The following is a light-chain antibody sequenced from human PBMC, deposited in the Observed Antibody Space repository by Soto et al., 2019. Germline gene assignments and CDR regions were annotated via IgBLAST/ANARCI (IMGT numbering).Light chain of an antibody. CDR3: QHYSSVWA. Sequence: LHIATSPSPLSASVGDRVTILCRASQGLSIWLAWYRQKPGRAPNILIYDASSLESGVPSRFSGSGSGTEFTLTITSIQPDDFATYDCQHYSSVWAFCQGTKVDIK. J-gene: IGKJ1*01. CDR1: QGLSIW. V-gene: IGKV1-5*02. CDR2: DAS.